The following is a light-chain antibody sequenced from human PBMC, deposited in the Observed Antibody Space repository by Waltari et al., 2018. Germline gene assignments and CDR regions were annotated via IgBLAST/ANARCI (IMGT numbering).Light chain of an antibody. Sequence: QSVLTQPPSVSAAPGQRVTLPFSGGSSNIGNNYLSWYRQFPGTAPKLLIYENTERPSGIPGRFSGSKSGTSATLDITGLQAGDEADYYCGTWDSSLSGAVFGGGTHLTVL. CDR1: SSNIGNNY. J-gene: IGLJ7*01. V-gene: IGLV1-51*02. CDR2: ENT. CDR3: GTWDSSLSGAV.